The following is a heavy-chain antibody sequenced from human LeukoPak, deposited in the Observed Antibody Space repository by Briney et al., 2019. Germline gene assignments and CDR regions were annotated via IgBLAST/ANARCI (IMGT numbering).Heavy chain of an antibody. CDR3: AKGDSRSSFNWFDP. CDR1: GFTFSSYW. V-gene: IGHV3-7*03. J-gene: IGHJ5*02. CDR2: IKQDGGEI. Sequence: PGGSLRLSCAASGFTFSSYWMSWVRQAPGKGLEWVANIKQDGGEIYYVDSVKGRFTISRDNSKNTLYLQMNSLRAEDTAVYYCAKGDSRSSFNWFDPWGQGTLVTVSS. D-gene: IGHD6-13*01.